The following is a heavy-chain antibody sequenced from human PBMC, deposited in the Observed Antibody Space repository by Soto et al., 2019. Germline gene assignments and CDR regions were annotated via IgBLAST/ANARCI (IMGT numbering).Heavy chain of an antibody. Sequence: EVQLLESGGGLVQPGGSLRLSCAASGFTFSSYAMSWVRQAPGKGLEWVSAISGSGGSTYYADSVKGRFTISRDNSKNTLYLQMNSLRAEDTAVYYCASSDILTGYYNGHWFDPWGQGTLVTVSS. V-gene: IGHV3-23*01. CDR3: ASSDILTGYYNGHWFDP. CDR1: GFTFSSYA. D-gene: IGHD3-9*01. J-gene: IGHJ5*02. CDR2: ISGSGGST.